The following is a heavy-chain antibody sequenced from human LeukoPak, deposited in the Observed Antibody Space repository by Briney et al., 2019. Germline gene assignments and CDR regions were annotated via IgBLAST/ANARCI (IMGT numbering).Heavy chain of an antibody. V-gene: IGHV3-30*18. CDR2: ISYDGSNK. CDR1: GFTFSSYA. Sequence: GGSLRLSCAASGFTFSSYAMSWVRQAPGKGLEWVAVISYDGSNKYYADSVKGRFTISRDNSKNTLYLQMNSLRAEDTAVYYCAKDLAVSYGYSWGQGTLVTVSS. CDR3: AKDLAVSYGYS. D-gene: IGHD5-18*01. J-gene: IGHJ4*02.